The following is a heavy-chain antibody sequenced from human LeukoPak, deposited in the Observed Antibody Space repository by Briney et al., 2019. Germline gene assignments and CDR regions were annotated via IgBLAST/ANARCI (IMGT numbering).Heavy chain of an antibody. CDR1: GFTFSSYE. Sequence: GGSLRLSCAASGFTFSSYEMNWVRQAPGKGLEWVSYISSSGSTIYYADSVKGRFTISRDNAKNSLYLQMNSLRAEDTAVYECAERGITMIGGVWGKGPTVTISS. J-gene: IGHJ6*03. CDR3: AERGITMIGGV. CDR2: ISSSGSTI. V-gene: IGHV3-48*03. D-gene: IGHD3-10*02.